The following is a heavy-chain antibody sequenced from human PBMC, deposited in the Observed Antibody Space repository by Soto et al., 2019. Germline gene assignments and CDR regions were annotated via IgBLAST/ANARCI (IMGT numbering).Heavy chain of an antibody. CDR2: ISGSGGST. CDR1: GFTFSSYA. J-gene: IGHJ6*02. CDR3: AKGGIDFWSGYQDQFYYYYGMDV. D-gene: IGHD3-3*01. Sequence: HPGGSLRLSCAASGFTFSSYAMSWVRQAPGKGLEWVSAISGSGGSTYYADSVKGRFTISRDNSKNTLYLQMNSLRAEDTAVYYCAKGGIDFWSGYQDQFYYYYGMDVWGQGTTVTVSS. V-gene: IGHV3-23*01.